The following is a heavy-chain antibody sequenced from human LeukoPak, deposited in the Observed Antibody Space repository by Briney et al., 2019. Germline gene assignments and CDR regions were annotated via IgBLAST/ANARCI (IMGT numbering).Heavy chain of an antibody. CDR3: ARGALRTTYYMDV. J-gene: IGHJ6*03. CDR2: IYYSGST. V-gene: IGHV4-59*01. Sequence: PSETLSLTCTVSGGSISSYYWSWIRQPPGKGLEWIGYIYYSGSTNYNPSLKSRVTISVDTSKNQFSLKLSSVTAADTAVYYCARGALRTTYYMDVWGKGTTVTVSS. CDR1: GGSISSYY. D-gene: IGHD4-17*01.